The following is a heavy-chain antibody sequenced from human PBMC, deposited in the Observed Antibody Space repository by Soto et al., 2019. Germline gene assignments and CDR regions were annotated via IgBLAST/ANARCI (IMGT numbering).Heavy chain of an antibody. Sequence: QITVKESGLTLVKPTQTLTLTCTFSGFSLSTNGMGVGWIRQSPGKALEWLALVYWDDDKRYSPSLRSRLTITQDTSKNQVDLTMTNMDPVDTATYYCARLTLGVYDSGRLWEKCDYWGKGTLVTVSS. J-gene: IGHJ4*02. V-gene: IGHV2-5*02. CDR2: VYWDDDK. CDR3: ARLTLGVYDSGRLWEKCDY. CDR1: GFSLSTNGMG. D-gene: IGHD5-12*01.